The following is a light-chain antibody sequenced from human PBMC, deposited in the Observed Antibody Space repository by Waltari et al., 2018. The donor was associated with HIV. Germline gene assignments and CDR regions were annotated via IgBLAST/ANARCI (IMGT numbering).Light chain of an antibody. V-gene: IGLV3-1*01. J-gene: IGLJ2*01. CDR3: QAWDSDTPKV. CDR2: KDG. CDR1: KLGDKY. Sequence: SYELTKPPSVSVSPGQTASIPCSGDKLGDKYACWYQQKPGQSPVLVIYKDGKRPSGIPERFSGFNSGNTATLTISGTQAMDEADYYCQAWDSDTPKVFGGGTKLTVL.